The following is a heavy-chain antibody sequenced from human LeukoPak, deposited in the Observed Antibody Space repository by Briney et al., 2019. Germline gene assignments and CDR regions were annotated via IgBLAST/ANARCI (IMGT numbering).Heavy chain of an antibody. D-gene: IGHD3-10*01. CDR2: IYSGGST. V-gene: IGHV3-53*01. J-gene: IGHJ5*02. CDR3: ARDFRGRGDWFDP. Sequence: GRSLRLSCAASGFTVSSNYMSWVRQAPGKGLEWVSVIYSGGSTYYADSVKGRFTISRDNSKNTLYLQMNSLRAEDTAVYYCARDFRGRGDWFDPWGQGTLVTVSS. CDR1: GFTVSSNY.